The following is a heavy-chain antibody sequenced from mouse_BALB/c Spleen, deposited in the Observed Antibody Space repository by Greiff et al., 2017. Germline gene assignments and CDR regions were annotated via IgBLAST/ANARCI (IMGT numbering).Heavy chain of an antibody. J-gene: IGHJ2*01. Sequence: VKLVESGPGLVAPSQSLSITCTVSGFSLTSYGLHWVRQPPGKGLEWLGVIWAGGSTNYNSALMSRLSISKDNSKSQVFLKMNSLQTDDTAMYYCARASTGHFDYGGQGTTLTVSS. CDR1: GFSLTSYG. CDR3: ARASTGHFDY. CDR2: IWAGGST. V-gene: IGHV2-9*02. D-gene: IGHD4-1*02.